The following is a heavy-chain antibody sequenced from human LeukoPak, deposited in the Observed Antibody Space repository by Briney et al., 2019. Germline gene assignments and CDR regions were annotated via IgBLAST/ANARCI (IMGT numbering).Heavy chain of an antibody. V-gene: IGHV1-2*02. D-gene: IGHD7-27*01. Sequence: ASAKVSCKAFGYTFTGYYMHWVRQAPGQGLEWMGWINPNSGGTNSAQKFQGRVTMTRDTSISTAYMELSRLTSDDTAVYYCARGKDWGPYWGQGTLVTVSS. CDR3: ARGKDWGPY. CDR1: GYTFTGYY. J-gene: IGHJ4*02. CDR2: INPNSGGT.